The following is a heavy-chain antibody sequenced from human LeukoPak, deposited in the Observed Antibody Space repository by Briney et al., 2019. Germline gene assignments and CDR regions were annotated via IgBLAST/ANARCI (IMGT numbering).Heavy chain of an antibody. V-gene: IGHV4-38-2*01. J-gene: IGHJ3*02. CDR2: IYHSGST. CDR1: GYSISSGYY. CDR3: ARAYHDILTGYHHDAFDI. Sequence: SETLSLTCAVSGYSISSGYYWGWIRQPPGKGLEWIGSIYHSGSTYYNPSLKSRVTISVDTSKNQFSLKLSSVTAADMAVYYCARAYHDILTGYHHDAFDIWGQGTMVTVSS. D-gene: IGHD3-9*01.